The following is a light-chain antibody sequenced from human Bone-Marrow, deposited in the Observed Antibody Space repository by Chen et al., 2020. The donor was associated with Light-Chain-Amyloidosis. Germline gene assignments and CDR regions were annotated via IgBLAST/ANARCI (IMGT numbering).Light chain of an antibody. V-gene: IGLV2-8*01. CDR1: SSDIGGFNF. CDR2: DVS. J-gene: IGLJ1*01. CDR3: SVYTVSDKLG. Sequence: QSALTQPPSASGSPGQSVTISCTGTSSDIGGFNFVSWYQQHPDKAAILLSSDVSRRPSGVPERVAGSEAGNTASLTGSGLQAEDEAEYSCSVYTVSDKLGFGTGATLTVL.